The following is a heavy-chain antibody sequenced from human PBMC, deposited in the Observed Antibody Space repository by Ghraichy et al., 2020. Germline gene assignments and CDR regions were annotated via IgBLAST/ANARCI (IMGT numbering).Heavy chain of an antibody. Sequence: ASVKVSCKASGYTFTSYDINWVRQATGQGLEWMGWMNPNSGNTGYAQKFQGRVTMTRNTSISTAYMELSSLRSEDPAVYYCARGSRWLPIDYWGPGTLVSVSS. CDR2: MNPNSGNT. D-gene: IGHD6-13*01. CDR3: ARGSRWLPIDY. CDR1: GYTFTSYD. V-gene: IGHV1-8*02. J-gene: IGHJ4*02.